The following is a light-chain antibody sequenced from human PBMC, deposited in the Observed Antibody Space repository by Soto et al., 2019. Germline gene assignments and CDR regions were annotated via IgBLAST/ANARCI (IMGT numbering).Light chain of an antibody. CDR2: DAS. CDR1: QSVSSY. CDR3: QQRSNWPRT. Sequence: EIVCTQSPATLSFSPGERATLSCRASQSVSSYLAWYQQKPGQAPRLLIYDASNRATGIPARFSGSGSGTDFTLTISSLEPQDFAVYYCQQRSNWPRTFGQGTKVDIK. J-gene: IGKJ1*01. V-gene: IGKV3-11*01.